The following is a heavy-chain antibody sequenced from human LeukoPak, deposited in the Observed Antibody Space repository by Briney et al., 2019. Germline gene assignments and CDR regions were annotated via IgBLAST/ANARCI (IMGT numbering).Heavy chain of an antibody. Sequence: HPGGSLRLSCVASGFSFSSSWMHWVRQAPGTGLVWVSRISDGSTTNYADSVKGRFTISRDNAMSTLYLQMNSLRAEDTAVYYCARDFGPYGMDVWGQGTTVTVSS. D-gene: IGHD3-16*01. J-gene: IGHJ6*02. CDR3: ARDFGPYGMDV. CDR2: ISDGSTT. CDR1: GFSFSSSW. V-gene: IGHV3-74*01.